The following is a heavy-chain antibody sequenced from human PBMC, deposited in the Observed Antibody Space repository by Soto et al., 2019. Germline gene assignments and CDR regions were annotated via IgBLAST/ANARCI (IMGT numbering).Heavy chain of an antibody. CDR1: GGTFSSYA. Sequence: QVQLVQSGAEVKKPGSSVKVSCKASGGTFSSYAISWVRQAPGQGLEWMGGIIPIFGTANYAQKFQGRGTITADESTSTAYMELSSLRSEDTAVYYCARYCGGDCYHHAPERAPNWFDPWGQGTLVTVSS. CDR3: ARYCGGDCYHHAPERAPNWFDP. D-gene: IGHD2-21*02. V-gene: IGHV1-69*01. CDR2: IIPIFGTA. J-gene: IGHJ5*02.